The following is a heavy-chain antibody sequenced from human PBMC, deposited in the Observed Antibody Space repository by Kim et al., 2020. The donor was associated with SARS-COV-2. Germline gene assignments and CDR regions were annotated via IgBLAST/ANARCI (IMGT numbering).Heavy chain of an antibody. V-gene: IGHV3-21*01. CDR3: ATLGYCSSTSCYGAYYYYYGMDV. Sequence: GGSLRLSCAASGFTFSSYSMNWVRQAPGKGLEWVSSISSSSSYIYYADSVKGRFTISRDNAKNSLYLQMNSLRAEDTAVYYCATLGYCSSTSCYGAYYYYYGMDVWGQGTTVTVSS. CDR1: GFTFSSYS. CDR2: ISSSSSYI. D-gene: IGHD2-2*01. J-gene: IGHJ6*02.